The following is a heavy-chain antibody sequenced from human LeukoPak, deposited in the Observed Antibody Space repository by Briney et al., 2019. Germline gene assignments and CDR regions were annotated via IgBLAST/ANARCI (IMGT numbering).Heavy chain of an antibody. CDR1: GGSSSGYY. CDR2: INHSGST. V-gene: IGHV4-34*01. D-gene: IGHD6-19*01. J-gene: IGHJ4*02. Sequence: SETLSPTCAVYGGSSSGYYWSWIRQPPGKGLEWIGEINHSGSTNYNPSLKSRVTISVDTSKNQFSLKLSSVTAADTAVYYCATVAVAGKALGYWGQGTLVTVSS. CDR3: ATVAVAGKALGY.